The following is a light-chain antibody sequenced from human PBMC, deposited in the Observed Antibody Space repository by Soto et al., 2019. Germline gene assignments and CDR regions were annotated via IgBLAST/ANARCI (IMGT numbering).Light chain of an antibody. CDR3: QQYNNWPPIT. CDR2: DAS. J-gene: IGKJ5*01. Sequence: EIVLTQSPGTLSLSPGERATLSCRASQSVSSSYLAWYQQKPGQAPRLLIYDASSRASGIPDRFSGSGSGTEFTLTISSLQSEDFAVYYCQQYNNWPPITFGQGTRLEI. V-gene: IGKV3-20*01. CDR1: QSVSSSY.